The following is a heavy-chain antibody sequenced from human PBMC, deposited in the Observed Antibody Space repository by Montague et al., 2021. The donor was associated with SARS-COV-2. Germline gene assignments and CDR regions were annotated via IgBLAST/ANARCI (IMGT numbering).Heavy chain of an antibody. CDR2: VSSSGST. D-gene: IGHD1-26*01. CDR1: GGSMTSYY. Sequence: SETLSLTCTVSGGSMTSYYWTWIRQPPGKGLEWVGNVSSSGSTNYTPSLSNRLTISIHRSKNRFSLNLRSLTDADTAGYYCARPWRWDLLRFDYWGQGTPVTVSS. CDR3: ARPWRWDLLRFDY. J-gene: IGHJ4*02. V-gene: IGHV4-59*01.